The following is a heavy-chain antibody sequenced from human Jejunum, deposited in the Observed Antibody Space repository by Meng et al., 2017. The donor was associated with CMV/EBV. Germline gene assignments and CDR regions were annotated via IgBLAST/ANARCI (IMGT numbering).Heavy chain of an antibody. J-gene: IGHJ4*02. D-gene: IGHD5-24*01. Sequence: SCEASGFTFSSYWMHWVRQAPGKGLVWVSRINPGGSTTNYADSVKGRFSISRDNAKNTLYLQMNGLRADDTAVYYCAMAGNYRLDTWGQGTLVTVSS. CDR2: INPGGSTT. CDR3: AMAGNYRLDT. V-gene: IGHV3-74*01. CDR1: GFTFSSYW.